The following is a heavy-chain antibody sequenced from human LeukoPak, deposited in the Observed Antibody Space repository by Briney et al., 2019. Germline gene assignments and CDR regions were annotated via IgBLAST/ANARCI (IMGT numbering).Heavy chain of an antibody. V-gene: IGHV6-1*01. J-gene: IGHJ3*02. CDR2: TYYRSKWYN. Sequence: SQTLSLTCAISGDIVSHNSAAWSWIRQSPSRGLEWLGRTYYRSKWYNDYAVSVKSRITINPDTSKNQFSLQLNSVTPEDTAVYYCARDLRAMVYAIPGVIPDAFDIWGQGTMVTVSS. D-gene: IGHD2-8*01. CDR1: GDIVSHNSAA. CDR3: ARDLRAMVYAIPGVIPDAFDI.